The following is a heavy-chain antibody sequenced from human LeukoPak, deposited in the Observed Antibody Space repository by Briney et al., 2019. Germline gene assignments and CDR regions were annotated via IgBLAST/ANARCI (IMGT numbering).Heavy chain of an antibody. CDR3: ARLGQTTVTTVDY. J-gene: IGHJ4*02. CDR2: ISYDGSNK. Sequence: GGSLRLSCAASGFTFSSYAMHWVRQAPGKWLEWVAVISYDGSNKYYADSVKGRFTISRDNSKNTLYLQMNSLRAEDTAVYYCARLGQTTVTTVDYWGQGTLVTVSS. V-gene: IGHV3-30*04. CDR1: GFTFSSYA. D-gene: IGHD4-11*01.